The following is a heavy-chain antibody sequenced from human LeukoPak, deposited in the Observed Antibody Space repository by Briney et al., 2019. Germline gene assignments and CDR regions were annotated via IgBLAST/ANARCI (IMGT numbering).Heavy chain of an antibody. CDR3: ARGNNYGAPDY. D-gene: IGHD4-17*01. V-gene: IGHV3-21*01. Sequence: ETLSLTCTVSGGSISSSSYYWGWVRQAPGKGLEWVSSISSSSSYIYYADSVKGRSTISRDNAKNSLYLQMNSLRAEDTAVYYCARGNNYGAPDYWGQGTLVTVSS. J-gene: IGHJ4*02. CDR1: GGSISSSSYY. CDR2: ISSSSSYI.